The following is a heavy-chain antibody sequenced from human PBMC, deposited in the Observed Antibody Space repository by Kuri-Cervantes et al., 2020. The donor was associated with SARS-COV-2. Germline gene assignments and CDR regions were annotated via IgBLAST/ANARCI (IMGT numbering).Heavy chain of an antibody. Sequence: GGSLRLSCAASGFTFSSYGMHWVRQAPGKGLEWVAVIWYDGSNKYYADSVKGRFTISRDNSKNTLYLQMNSLRAEDTAVYYCARDHGLGATDFDYWGQGTLVTVSS. CDR3: ARDHGLGATDFDY. D-gene: IGHD1-26*01. V-gene: IGHV3-33*01. J-gene: IGHJ4*02. CDR1: GFTFSSYG. CDR2: IWYDGSNK.